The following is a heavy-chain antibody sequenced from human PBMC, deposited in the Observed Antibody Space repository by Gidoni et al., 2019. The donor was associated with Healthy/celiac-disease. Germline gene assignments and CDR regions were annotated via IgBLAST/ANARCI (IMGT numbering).Heavy chain of an antibody. CDR1: GFPFSSYA. CDR2: ISGSGGST. Sequence: EVQLLESGGGLVQPGGSLRLSCAASGFPFSSYAMSWVRQAPGKGLEWVSAISGSGGSTYYADSVKGRFTISRDNSKNTLYLQMNSLRAEDTAVYYCAKEGLLRYFDWLPISFDYWGQGTLVTVSS. CDR3: AKEGLLRYFDWLPISFDY. V-gene: IGHV3-23*01. J-gene: IGHJ4*02. D-gene: IGHD3-9*01.